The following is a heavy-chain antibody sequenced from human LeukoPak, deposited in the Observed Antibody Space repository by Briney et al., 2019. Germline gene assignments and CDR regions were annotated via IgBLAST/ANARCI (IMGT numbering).Heavy chain of an antibody. CDR2: VIPIFGTA. D-gene: IGHD3-10*01. Sequence: SVKVSCKASGGTFSSYAISWVRQAPGQGLEWMGGVIPIFGTANYAQKFQGRVTITADESTSTAYMELSSLRSEDTAVYYCARGGLSMVRGVPFDYWGQGTLVTVSS. J-gene: IGHJ4*02. CDR3: ARGGLSMVRGVPFDY. V-gene: IGHV1-69*01. CDR1: GGTFSSYA.